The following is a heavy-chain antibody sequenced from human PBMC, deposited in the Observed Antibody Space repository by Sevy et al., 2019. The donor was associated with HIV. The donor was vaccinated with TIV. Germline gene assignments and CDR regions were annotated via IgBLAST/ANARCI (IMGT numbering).Heavy chain of an antibody. V-gene: IGHV4-59*01. D-gene: IGHD3-10*01. J-gene: IGHJ3*02. CDR1: GGSISSYY. Sequence: SETLSLTCTVSGGSISSYYWSWIRQPPGKGLEWIGYIYYSGSTNYNPSLKSRVTISVDTSKNQFSLKLSSVTAADTAVYYCARYIGEHYYGSGSYYPGAFDIWGQGTMVTVSS. CDR3: ARYIGEHYYGSGSYYPGAFDI. CDR2: IYYSGST.